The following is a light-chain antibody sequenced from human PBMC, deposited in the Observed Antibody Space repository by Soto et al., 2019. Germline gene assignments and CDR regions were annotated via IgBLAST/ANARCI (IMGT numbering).Light chain of an antibody. V-gene: IGKV3-15*01. CDR2: GAS. CDR1: QTVRNN. Sequence: EFVLTQSPGTLSLSPGERATLSCRASQTVRNNYLAWYQQKPGQAPRLLIYGASSRATGVPARFSGSGFGTDFTLTISSLQSEDFVVYYCQQYNNWPRTFGQGTKVDIK. CDR3: QQYNNWPRT. J-gene: IGKJ1*01.